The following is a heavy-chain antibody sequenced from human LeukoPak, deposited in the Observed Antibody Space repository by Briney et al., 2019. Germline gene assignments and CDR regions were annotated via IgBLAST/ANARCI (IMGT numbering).Heavy chain of an antibody. CDR1: GGSISSNGYY. CDR3: ARQAIGASYRFDH. Sequence: SETLSLTCTVSGGSISSNGYYWGWIRQPPGKGLEWIGNIYHSGSTYYNPSLKSRVTISVDTSKNQFFQDLTSVTAADTAVYYCARQAIGASYRFDHWGQGTLVTVS. D-gene: IGHD3-16*02. CDR2: IYHSGST. J-gene: IGHJ4*02. V-gene: IGHV4-39*01.